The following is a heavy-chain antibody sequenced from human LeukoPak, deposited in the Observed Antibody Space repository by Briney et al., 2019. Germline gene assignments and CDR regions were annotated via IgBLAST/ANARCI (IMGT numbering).Heavy chain of an antibody. CDR2: VNHSGNT. CDR1: GGSFSDYY. V-gene: IGHV4-34*01. CDR3: ARYGITIVRGGKYYFDS. Sequence: SETLSLTCAVYGGSFSDYYWSWIRQPPGKGLEWIGEVNHSGNTNYNPPLKSRVTISIDTSKNQFSLRLSSVTAADTAVYYCARYGITIVRGGKYYFDSWGQGTLVTVSS. J-gene: IGHJ4*02. D-gene: IGHD3-10*01.